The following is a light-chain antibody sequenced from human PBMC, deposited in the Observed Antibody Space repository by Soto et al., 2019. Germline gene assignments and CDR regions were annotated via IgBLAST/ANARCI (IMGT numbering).Light chain of an antibody. CDR1: ESVNNW. J-gene: IGKJ3*01. CDR3: QQTGSFPFT. V-gene: IGKV1-12*02. Sequence: DIQMTQSPPSVSASIGDTVSITCRTSESVNNWLAWFQQRPGKAPKLLIFAASRLQSGVPSRFSGSGSGTDFTLTIRGLQPEDFATYYCQQTGSFPFTCGPGTKVDIK. CDR2: AAS.